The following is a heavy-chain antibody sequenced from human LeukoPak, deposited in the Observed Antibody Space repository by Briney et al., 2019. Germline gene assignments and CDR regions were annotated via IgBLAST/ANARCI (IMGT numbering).Heavy chain of an antibody. CDR2: IGTAGDT. V-gene: IGHV3-13*01. J-gene: IGHJ4*02. D-gene: IGHD6-13*01. CDR3: ARQSAAGEYDY. Sequence: PGGSLRLSCVVSGFTFSSYDMHWVRQATGKGLEWVSAIGTAGDTYYPGSVKGRFTISRENAKNSLYLQMNSLRAEDTAVYYCARQSAAGEYDYWGQGTLVTVSS. CDR1: GFTFSSYD.